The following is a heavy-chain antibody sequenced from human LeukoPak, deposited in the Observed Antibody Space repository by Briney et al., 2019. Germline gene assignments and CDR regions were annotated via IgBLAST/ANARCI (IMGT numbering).Heavy chain of an antibody. Sequence: PSETLSLTCTVSGGSISSSSYYWGWIRQPPGKGLEWIGSIYYSGSTYYNPSLKSRVTISVDTSKNQFSLKLSSVTAADTAVYYCARLDYYDSSGYYYSISPSYAMDVWGQGTTVTVSS. CDR1: GGSISSSSYY. J-gene: IGHJ6*02. CDR3: ARLDYYDSSGYYYSISPSYAMDV. D-gene: IGHD3-22*01. V-gene: IGHV4-39*01. CDR2: IYYSGST.